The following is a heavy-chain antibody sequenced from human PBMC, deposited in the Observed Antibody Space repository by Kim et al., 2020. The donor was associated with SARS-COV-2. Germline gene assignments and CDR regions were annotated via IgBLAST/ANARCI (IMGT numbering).Heavy chain of an antibody. CDR1: GYTFTTYI. Sequence: ASVKVSCKTSGYTFTTYILNWVRQAPGRGLEWMGWINTGSGYTTYSQNFQGRVAMTRDISTNTVHMELRSLTSDDTAVYYCARDGADLIASAVYNYYGMDVWGQGTTVTVSS. D-gene: IGHD6-13*01. CDR3: ARDGADLIASAVYNYYGMDV. J-gene: IGHJ6*02. V-gene: IGHV1-18*01. CDR2: INTGSGYT.